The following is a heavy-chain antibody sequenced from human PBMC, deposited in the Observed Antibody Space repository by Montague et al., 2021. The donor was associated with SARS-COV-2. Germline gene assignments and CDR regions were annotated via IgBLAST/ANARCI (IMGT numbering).Heavy chain of an antibody. D-gene: IGHD7-27*01. CDR3: ARGGLGNRGFDY. V-gene: IGHV4-4*02. CDR1: SFSLRPSPW. CDR2: IYLSGFT. Sequence: SDPLSLPFFFSSFSLRPSPWWSWVRQSPGKGLEWVGEIYLSGFTQYNPSIKSRVSISLDDSRSQFSLRLTSVTAADTAVYFCARGGLGNRGFDYWGQGTLVTVSS. J-gene: IGHJ4*02.